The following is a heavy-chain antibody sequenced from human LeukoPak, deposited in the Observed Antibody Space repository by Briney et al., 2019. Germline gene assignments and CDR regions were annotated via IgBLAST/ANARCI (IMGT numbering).Heavy chain of an antibody. CDR3: ARRNDFDI. CDR2: IYYSGRT. Sequence: SETLSLTCTVSGGSISGFHWNWIRQPPGKGLEWIGYIYYSGRTDSNPSLKSRVTVSVDTSKDQFNLRLTSVTAADTAMYYCARRNDFDIWGPGTMVTVSS. V-gene: IGHV4-59*08. CDR1: GGSISGFH. J-gene: IGHJ3*02.